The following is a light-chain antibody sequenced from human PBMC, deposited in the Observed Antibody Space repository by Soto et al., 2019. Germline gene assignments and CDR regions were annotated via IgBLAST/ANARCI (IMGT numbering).Light chain of an antibody. CDR1: QSVSTTY. Sequence: ELVLTQSPGTLSLSPGEGATLSCRASQSVSTTYLAWYQQKPGQAPRLLIYGASNRATGIPDRFSGSGSGTDFTLTISRLEPEDFAVYFCQQYGRSPPFTFGQGTKWIS. V-gene: IGKV3-20*01. CDR3: QQYGRSPPFT. CDR2: GAS. J-gene: IGKJ2*01.